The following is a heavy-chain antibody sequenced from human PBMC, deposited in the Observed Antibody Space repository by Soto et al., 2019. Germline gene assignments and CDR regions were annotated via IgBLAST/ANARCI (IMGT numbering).Heavy chain of an antibody. CDR1: GFTFSSYG. V-gene: IGHV3-33*01. Sequence: GGSLRLSCAASGFTFSSYGMHWVRQAPGKGLEWVAVIWYDGSNKYYANSVKGRFTISRDKSKNTLYLQMNSLKAADTAVYYCARDVSGGYYRGYYYYCMDVWGQGTTVTVSS. CDR2: IWYDGSNK. J-gene: IGHJ6*02. D-gene: IGHD1-26*01. CDR3: ARDVSGGYYRGYYYYCMDV.